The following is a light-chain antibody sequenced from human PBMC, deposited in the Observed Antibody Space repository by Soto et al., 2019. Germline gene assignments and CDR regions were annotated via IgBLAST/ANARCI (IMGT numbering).Light chain of an antibody. V-gene: IGKV4-1*01. CDR3: QQYYSSPIT. J-gene: IGKJ2*01. CDR1: QTVLHNPNNKNY. Sequence: DIVMTQSPDSLAASLGERVTINCKSSQTVLHNPNNKNYLVWYQQKPGQPPKLLIYWASTRASGVPDRFSGGGSRTDFTLTISSLQAEDVAVYYCQQYYSSPITFGQGTKLEI. CDR2: WAS.